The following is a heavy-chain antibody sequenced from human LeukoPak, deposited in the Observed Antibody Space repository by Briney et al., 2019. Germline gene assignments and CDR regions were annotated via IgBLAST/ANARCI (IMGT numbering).Heavy chain of an antibody. J-gene: IGHJ4*02. D-gene: IGHD2-2*02. Sequence: PGGSLRLSCAASGFTFSSYAMSWVRQAPGKGLEWVSYISSSSSTIYYADSVKGRFTISRDNAKNSLYLQMNSLRAEDTAVYYCARKYCSSTSCYTGPYYLDYWGQGTLVTVSS. CDR3: ARKYCSSTSCYTGPYYLDY. CDR1: GFTFSSYA. V-gene: IGHV3-48*01. CDR2: ISSSSSTI.